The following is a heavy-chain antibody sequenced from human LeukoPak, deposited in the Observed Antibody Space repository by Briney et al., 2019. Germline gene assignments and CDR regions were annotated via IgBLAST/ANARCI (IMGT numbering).Heavy chain of an antibody. CDR2: ISGSGGST. D-gene: IGHD3-9*01. V-gene: IGHV3-23*01. CDR1: GFTFSSYG. CDR3: AKGADILTGYYIGAFDI. J-gene: IGHJ3*02. Sequence: PGGSLRLSCAASGFTFSSYGMSWVRQAPGKGLEWVSAISGSGGSTYYADSVKGRFTISRDNSKNTLYLRMNSLRAEDTAVYCCAKGADILTGYYIGAFDIWGQGTMVTVSS.